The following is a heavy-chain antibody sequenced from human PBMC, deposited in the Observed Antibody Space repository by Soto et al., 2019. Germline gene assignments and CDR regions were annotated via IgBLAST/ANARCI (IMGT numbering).Heavy chain of an antibody. CDR1: GYTFTSYC. J-gene: IGHJ6*02. CDR3: AREGRITIFGVVGGNGMDV. D-gene: IGHD3-3*01. V-gene: IGHV1-18*04. CDR2: ISAYNGNT. Sequence: ASVKVSGRASGYTFTSYCISWVRQAPGQGLGWMGWISAYNGNTNYAQKLQGRVTMTTDTSTSTAYMELRSLRSDDTAVYYCAREGRITIFGVVGGNGMDVWGQGTTVTVSS.